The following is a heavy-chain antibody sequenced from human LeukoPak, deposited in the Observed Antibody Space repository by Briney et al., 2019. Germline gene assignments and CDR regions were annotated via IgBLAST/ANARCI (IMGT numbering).Heavy chain of an antibody. CDR3: ARGETLSQWELTT. Sequence: ASVKVSCKASGYTFTGYYMHWVRQAPGQGLEWMGWINPNSGGTNYAQKFQGRVTMTRDTSIGTAYMELSRLRSDDTAVYYCARGETLSQWELTTWGQGTLVTVSS. CDR1: GYTFTGYY. J-gene: IGHJ4*02. CDR2: INPNSGGT. D-gene: IGHD1-26*01. V-gene: IGHV1-2*02.